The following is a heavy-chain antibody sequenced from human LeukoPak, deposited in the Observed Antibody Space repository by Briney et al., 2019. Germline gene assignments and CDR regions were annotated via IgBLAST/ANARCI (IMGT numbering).Heavy chain of an antibody. V-gene: IGHV3-7*03. Sequence: PGGSLRLYCAASGFTFSNYWMGWVRQAPGKGLEWVASVKQDGSEKNYVDSVKGRFTISRDNAKNSLYLQTNSLRAEDTAVHYCVRGRVPAYWGQGTLVTVSS. CDR1: GFTFSNYW. D-gene: IGHD2-2*01. CDR3: VRGRVPAY. J-gene: IGHJ4*02. CDR2: VKQDGSEK.